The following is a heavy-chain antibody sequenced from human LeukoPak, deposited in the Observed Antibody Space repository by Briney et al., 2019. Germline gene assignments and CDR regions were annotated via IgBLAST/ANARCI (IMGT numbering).Heavy chain of an antibody. CDR1: GYTFTSYD. CDR2: MNPNSGNT. Sequence: ASVKVSCKASGYTFTSYDINWVRQATGQGLEWMGWMNPNSGNTGYAQKFQGGVTMTRNTSISTAYMELSSLRSEDTAVYYCARGAAAGLYYYYYYGMDVWGQGTTVTVSS. J-gene: IGHJ6*02. D-gene: IGHD6-13*01. CDR3: ARGAAAGLYYYYYYGMDV. V-gene: IGHV1-8*01.